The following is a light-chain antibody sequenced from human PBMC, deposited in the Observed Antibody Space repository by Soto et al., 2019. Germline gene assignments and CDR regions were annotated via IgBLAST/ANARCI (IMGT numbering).Light chain of an antibody. CDR3: QSHDSTNVV. V-gene: IGLV6-57*02. CDR2: EDD. J-gene: IGLJ2*01. Sequence: NFMLTQPHSVSESPGKTVTISCTGSGGSIATNYVQWHQQRPGSAPTTVIYEDDKRPSGVPDRFSGSIYRSSNSASLIISGLKTEDEADYYCQSHDSTNVVFGRGTKLTVL. CDR1: GGSIATNY.